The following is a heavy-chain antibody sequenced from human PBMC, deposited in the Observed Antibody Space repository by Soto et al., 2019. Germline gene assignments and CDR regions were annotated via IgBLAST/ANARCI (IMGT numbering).Heavy chain of an antibody. CDR2: ISSSSSTI. CDR1: GFTFSSYS. CDR3: ARDYPLGITMIVVVLPGGMDV. Sequence: GALRLSCAASGFTFSSYSMNWVRQAPGKGLEWVSYISSSSSTIYYADSVKGRFTISRDNAKNSLYLQMNSLRDEDTAVYYCARDYPLGITMIVVVLPGGMDVWGQGTTVTVSS. V-gene: IGHV3-48*02. D-gene: IGHD3-22*01. J-gene: IGHJ6*02.